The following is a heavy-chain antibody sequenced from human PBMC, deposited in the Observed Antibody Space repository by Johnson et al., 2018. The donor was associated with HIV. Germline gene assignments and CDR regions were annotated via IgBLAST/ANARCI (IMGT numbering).Heavy chain of an antibody. CDR3: ARDGTNYNFWSGYLDAFDI. J-gene: IGHJ3*02. CDR1: GFTFSSYW. V-gene: IGHV3-7*01. CDR2: IKQDGSEK. D-gene: IGHD3-3*01. Sequence: VHLVESGGGLVQPGGSLRLSCAASGFTFSSYWMSWVRQAPGKGLEWVANIKQDGSEKYYVDSVKGRFTISRDNAKNSLYLQMNSLRAEDTAVYYCARDGTNYNFWSGYLDAFDIWGQGTMVTVSS.